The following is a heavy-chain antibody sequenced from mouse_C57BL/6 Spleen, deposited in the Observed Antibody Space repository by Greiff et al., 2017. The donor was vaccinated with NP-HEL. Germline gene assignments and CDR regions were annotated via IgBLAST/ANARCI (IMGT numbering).Heavy chain of an antibody. Sequence: QVQLQQSGAELVRPGTSVKMSCKASGYTFTNYWIGWAKQRPGHGLEWIGDIYPGGGYTNYNEKFKGKATLTADKSSSTAYMQFSSLTSEDSAIYYCARAYDYDEGAYFDYWGQGTTLTVSS. D-gene: IGHD2-4*01. V-gene: IGHV1-63*01. CDR1: GYTFTNYW. CDR2: IYPGGGYT. J-gene: IGHJ2*01. CDR3: ARAYDYDEGAYFDY.